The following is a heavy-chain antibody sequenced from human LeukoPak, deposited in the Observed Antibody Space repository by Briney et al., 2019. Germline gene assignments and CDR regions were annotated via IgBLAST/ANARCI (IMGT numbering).Heavy chain of an antibody. CDR3: ARGQDTVKVSDP. D-gene: IGHD4-17*01. Sequence: GRSLRLSCAASGFTFSSYAMHWVRQAPGKGLEWVAVISYDGGNKYYADSVKGRFTISRDNSKNTLYLQMNSLRAEDTAVYYCARGQDTVKVSDPWGQGTLVTVSS. V-gene: IGHV3-30-3*01. J-gene: IGHJ5*02. CDR2: ISYDGGNK. CDR1: GFTFSSYA.